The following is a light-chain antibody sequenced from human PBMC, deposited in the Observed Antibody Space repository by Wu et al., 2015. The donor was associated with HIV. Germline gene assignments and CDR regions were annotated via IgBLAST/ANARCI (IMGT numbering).Light chain of an antibody. CDR2: AAS. V-gene: IGKV3-15*01. CDR3: QQYNDFWT. J-gene: IGKJ1*01. Sequence: EIIMTQSPATLYVSPGERVTLSCRASQSVSSDLAWYQHRPGRTPRLLIHAASTRITGIPARFTGSGSGTEFTLTISSLQSDDFAIYYCQQYNDFWTFGQGTRVEI. CDR1: QSVSSD.